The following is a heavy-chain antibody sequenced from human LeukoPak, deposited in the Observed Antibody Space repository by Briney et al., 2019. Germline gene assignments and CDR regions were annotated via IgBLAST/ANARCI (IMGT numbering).Heavy chain of an antibody. CDR3: ARPRLPYYYYGMDV. CDR1: GFTFSSYA. CDR2: ISGSGGST. V-gene: IGHV3-23*01. J-gene: IGHJ6*02. Sequence: GGSLRLSCAASGFTFSSYAMSWVRQAPGKGLEWVSAISGSGGSTYYADSVKGRFTISRDNSKNTLYLQMNSLRAEDTAVYYCARPRLPYYYYGMDVWGQGTTVTVSS. D-gene: IGHD5-12*01.